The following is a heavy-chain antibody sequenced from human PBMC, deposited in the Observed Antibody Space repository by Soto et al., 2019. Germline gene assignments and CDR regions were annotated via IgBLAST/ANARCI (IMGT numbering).Heavy chain of an antibody. V-gene: IGHV1-8*01. D-gene: IGHD6-6*01. CDR2: MNPNSGNT. J-gene: IGHJ6*02. Sequence: ASVKVSCKASGYTFTSYDINWVRQATGQGLEWMGWMNPNSGNTGYAQKFQGRVTMTRNTSISTAYMELSSLRSEDTAVYYCASSSLDYYYYYGMDVWGQGPTVTVSS. CDR3: ASSSLDYYYYYGMDV. CDR1: GYTFTSYD.